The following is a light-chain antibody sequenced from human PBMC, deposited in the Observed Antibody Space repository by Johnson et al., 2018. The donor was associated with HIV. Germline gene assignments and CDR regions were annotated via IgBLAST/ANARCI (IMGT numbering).Light chain of an antibody. V-gene: IGLV1-51*02. CDR2: ENN. Sequence: QSVLTQPPSVSAAPGQKVTISCSGSSSNIGNNYVSWYQQLPGTAPKLLIYENNKRPSGIPDRFSGSKSGSLATLGITGLQTGDEADYYCGTWDPSLRTGFFGTGTKVTVL. CDR1: SSNIGNNY. CDR3: GTWDPSLRTGF. J-gene: IGLJ1*01.